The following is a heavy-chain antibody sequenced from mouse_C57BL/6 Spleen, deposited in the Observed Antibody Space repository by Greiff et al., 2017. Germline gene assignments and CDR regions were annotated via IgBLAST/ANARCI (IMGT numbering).Heavy chain of an antibody. Sequence: EVQLQQSGAELVRPGASVKLSCTASGFNIKDDYMHWVKQRPEQGLEWIGWIDPENGDTEYASKFQGKATITADTSSNTAYLQLSSLTSEDTAVYYCTLWLRGYFDYWGQGTTLTVSS. D-gene: IGHD2-2*01. V-gene: IGHV14-4*01. CDR3: TLWLRGYFDY. CDR1: GFNIKDDY. J-gene: IGHJ2*01. CDR2: IDPENGDT.